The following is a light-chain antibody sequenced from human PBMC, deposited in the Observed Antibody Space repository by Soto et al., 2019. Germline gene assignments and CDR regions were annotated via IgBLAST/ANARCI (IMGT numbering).Light chain of an antibody. Sequence: QSVLTQPPSVSGAPGQRVTISCTGSSSNIGAGYDVLWYQQLPGTAPKLLMYGNTNRPSGVPDRFSGSKSDTSASLAITGLQAEDEADYYCQSYDSSLSGSVFGGGTKLTVL. V-gene: IGLV1-40*01. J-gene: IGLJ2*01. CDR3: QSYDSSLSGSV. CDR2: GNT. CDR1: SSNIGAGYD.